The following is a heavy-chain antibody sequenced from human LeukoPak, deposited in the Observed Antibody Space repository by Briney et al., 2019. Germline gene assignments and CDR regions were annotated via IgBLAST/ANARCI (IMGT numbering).Heavy chain of an antibody. CDR2: IIGSGVST. Sequence: GGSLRLSCAASGFTFSSYAMSGVRQAPGKGLEWVSAIIGSGVSTYYADSVKGRFTISRDNSKNTLYLQMNSLRAEDTAVYYCAKDKPSGSFAPHTHYYYYGMDVWGQGTTVTVSS. CDR3: AKDKPSGSFAPHTHYYYYGMDV. V-gene: IGHV3-23*01. J-gene: IGHJ6*02. D-gene: IGHD1-26*01. CDR1: GFTFSSYA.